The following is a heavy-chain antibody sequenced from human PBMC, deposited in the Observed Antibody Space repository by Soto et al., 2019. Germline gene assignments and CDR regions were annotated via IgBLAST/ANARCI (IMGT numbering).Heavy chain of an antibody. Sequence: GASVKVSCKASGGTFSSYAISWVRQAPGQGLEWMGGIIPIFGTANYAQKFQGRVTITADESTSTAYMELSSLRSEDTAVYYCARAPPRRGLFYYDSSGYYEYYFDYWGQGTLVTVSS. V-gene: IGHV1-69*13. CDR1: GGTFSSYA. J-gene: IGHJ4*02. CDR2: IIPIFGTA. D-gene: IGHD3-22*01. CDR3: ARAPPRRGLFYYDSSGYYEYYFDY.